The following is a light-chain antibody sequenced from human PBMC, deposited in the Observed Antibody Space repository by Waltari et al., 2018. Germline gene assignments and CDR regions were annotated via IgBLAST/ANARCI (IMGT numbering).Light chain of an antibody. V-gene: IGLV2-14*01. CDR3: ISYTSSSTLV. J-gene: IGLJ2*01. CDR1: SNDVGTYNY. Sequence: QSALTQPASVSGSPGQSITISCTGSSNDVGTYNYVSWYQQPPGKAPKLIIFEVRHRPSGVADRCSASKSGDKASLTISGLQTEDEADYYCISYTSSSTLVFGGGTKVTVL. CDR2: EVR.